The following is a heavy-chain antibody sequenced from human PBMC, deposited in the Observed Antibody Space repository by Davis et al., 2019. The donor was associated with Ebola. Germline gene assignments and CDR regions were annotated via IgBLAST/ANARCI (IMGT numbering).Heavy chain of an antibody. CDR1: GFTFSSYA. CDR3: ASRYSTGWYNY. V-gene: IGHV3-23*01. CDR2: ISGSGGST. J-gene: IGHJ4*02. D-gene: IGHD6-19*01. Sequence: GESLKISCAASGFTFSSYAMSWVRQAPGKGLEWVSAISGSGGSTYYADSVKGRFTISRDNSKNTLYLQMCSLRTEDTAVFYCASRYSTGWYNYWGQGTLVTVSS.